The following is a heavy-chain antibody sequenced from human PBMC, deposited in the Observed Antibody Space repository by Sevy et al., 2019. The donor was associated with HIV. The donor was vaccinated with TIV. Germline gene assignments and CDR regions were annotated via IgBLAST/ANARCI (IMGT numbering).Heavy chain of an antibody. CDR3: AKDFTGYNGMDV. CDR1: GITFSTFG. D-gene: IGHD3-9*01. Sequence: GGSLRLPCVVSGITFSTFGMPWVRQAPGKGLEGVAVFSYHGRDKFYADPVKGRSTIFRANSKNILYLQMISLRAEDTAVYYCAKDFTGYNGMDVWGQGTMVTVSS. J-gene: IGHJ6*02. CDR2: FSYHGRDK. V-gene: IGHV3-30*18.